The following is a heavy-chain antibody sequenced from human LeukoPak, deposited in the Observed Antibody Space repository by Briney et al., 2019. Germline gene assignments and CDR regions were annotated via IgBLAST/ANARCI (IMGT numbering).Heavy chain of an antibody. Sequence: PGGSLRLSCAVSGFTFSSYAMSWVRQAPGKGLVWVSTISGSGGSTFYVDSVKGRFTISRDNAKNSLYLQMNSLRAEDTAVYYCARPMIAHYYGMDVWGQGTTVTISS. J-gene: IGHJ6*02. V-gene: IGHV3-23*01. CDR1: GFTFSSYA. CDR3: ARPMIAHYYGMDV. D-gene: IGHD3-22*01. CDR2: ISGSGGST.